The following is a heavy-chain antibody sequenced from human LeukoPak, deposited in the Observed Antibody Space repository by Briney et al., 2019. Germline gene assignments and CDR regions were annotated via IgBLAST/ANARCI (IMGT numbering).Heavy chain of an antibody. D-gene: IGHD2-15*01. CDR2: ISSSGSTI. V-gene: IGHV3-48*03. Sequence: PGGSLRLSCAASGFTFSSYEMNWVRQAPGKGLEWVSYISSSGSTIYYADSVKGRFTISRDNAKNSLYLQMNSLRAEDTAVYYCAKVQIVVVVAATPVGAMGFDPWGQGTLVTVSS. CDR1: GFTFSSYE. CDR3: AKVQIVVVVAATPVGAMGFDP. J-gene: IGHJ5*02.